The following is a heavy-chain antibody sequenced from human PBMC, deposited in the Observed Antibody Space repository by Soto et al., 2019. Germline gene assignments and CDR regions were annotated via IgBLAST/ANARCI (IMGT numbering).Heavy chain of an antibody. CDR3: ASCISTSCYGNYYYGMDV. V-gene: IGHV1-69*12. CDR2: IIPIFGTA. J-gene: IGHJ6*02. Sequence: QVQLVQSGAEVKKPGSSVKVSCKASGGTFSRYAISWVRQAPGQGLEWMGGIIPIFGTANYAQKFQGRVTITADESTSTAYMELSSLRSEDTAVYYCASCISTSCYGNYYYGMDVWGQGTTVTVSS. D-gene: IGHD2-2*01. CDR1: GGTFSRYA.